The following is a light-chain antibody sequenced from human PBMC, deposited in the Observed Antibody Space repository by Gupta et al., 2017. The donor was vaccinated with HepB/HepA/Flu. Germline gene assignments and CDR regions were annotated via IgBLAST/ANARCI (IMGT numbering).Light chain of an antibody. Sequence: DIQMTPSPSSLSSSVGDRVTITCRAGQSSSSYLNLYQQNPGKAPKLLIYGASSLQSGVPSRFCGSGSETVHTHTLSSLEPGDFGTYQCQQSDRTPLAFGRGTKVEIK. CDR3: QQSDRTPLA. J-gene: IGKJ4*02. V-gene: IGKV1-39*01. CDR2: GAS. CDR1: QSSSSY.